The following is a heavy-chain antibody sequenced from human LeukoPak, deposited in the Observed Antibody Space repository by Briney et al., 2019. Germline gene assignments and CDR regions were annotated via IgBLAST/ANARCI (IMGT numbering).Heavy chain of an antibody. J-gene: IGHJ4*02. Sequence: SETLSLTCTVSGDSISGANYYWSWIRQPPGKGLEWIGYIYYSGSTNYNPSLKSRVTISVDTSKNQFSLKLSSVTAADTAVYYCARDYGSGSPHYWGQGTLVTVSS. D-gene: IGHD3-10*01. CDR2: IYYSGST. CDR1: GDSISGANYY. V-gene: IGHV4-61*01. CDR3: ARDYGSGSPHY.